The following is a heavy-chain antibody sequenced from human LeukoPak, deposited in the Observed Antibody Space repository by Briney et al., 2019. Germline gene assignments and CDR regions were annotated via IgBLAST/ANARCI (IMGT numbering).Heavy chain of an antibody. V-gene: IGHV4-38-2*02. Sequence: SETLSLTCTVSGYSISSGYYWGWIRQPPGKGLEWIGNIYHSGSSYYNPSLKSRVTISVETSKNQFSLKLSSVTAADTAVYYCAREGSGWYNYWGQGTLVTVSS. CDR1: GYSISSGYY. D-gene: IGHD6-19*01. CDR2: IYHSGSS. CDR3: AREGSGWYNY. J-gene: IGHJ4*02.